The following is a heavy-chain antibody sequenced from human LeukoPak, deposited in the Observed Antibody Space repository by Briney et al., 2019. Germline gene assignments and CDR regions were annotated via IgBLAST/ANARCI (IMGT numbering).Heavy chain of an antibody. J-gene: IGHJ4*02. CDR1: GGSISSSSYY. CDR2: IYYSGST. D-gene: IGHD6-13*01. CDR3: SRQVSAAAGEIDY. Sequence: PSETLSLTCTVSGGSISSSSYYWGWIRQPPGKGLEWIGSIYYSGSTYYNPSLKSRVTISVDTSKNQFSLKLSSVTAAETAVYFLSRQVSAAAGEIDYWGQGTLVTVSS. V-gene: IGHV4-39*01.